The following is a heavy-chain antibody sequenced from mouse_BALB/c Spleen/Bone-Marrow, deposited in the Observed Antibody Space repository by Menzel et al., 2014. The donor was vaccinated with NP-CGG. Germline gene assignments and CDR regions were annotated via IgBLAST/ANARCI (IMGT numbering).Heavy chain of an antibody. CDR3: AISIEYRPLDY. V-gene: IGHV1-39*01. Sequence: EVKLMESGPELEKPGASVKISCKASGYSFTGYNMSWVKQNNGKSLEWIGNIDPSYGGISYNQKFKGKATLTVDKSSNTAYMQLKSLTSEDSAVYYCAISIEYRPLDYWGQGTLVTVSA. CDR1: GYSFTGYN. CDR2: IDPSYGGI. J-gene: IGHJ3*01. D-gene: IGHD2-14*01.